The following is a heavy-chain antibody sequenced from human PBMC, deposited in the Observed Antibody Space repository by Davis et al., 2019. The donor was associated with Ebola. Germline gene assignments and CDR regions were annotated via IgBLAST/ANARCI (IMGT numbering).Heavy chain of an antibody. J-gene: IGHJ6*03. CDR1: GDSVSGNSGA. CDR2: TYYSSKWYN. Sequence: PSETLSLTCAISGDSVSGNSGAWNWIRQSPSSGLEWLGRTYYSSKWYNDYEVSVKIRLTINPDTSKNQFSLQLNSVTPEDTALYYCARGWLRTGMDVWGEGTTVTVSS. D-gene: IGHD5-18*01. V-gene: IGHV6-1*01. CDR3: ARGWLRTGMDV.